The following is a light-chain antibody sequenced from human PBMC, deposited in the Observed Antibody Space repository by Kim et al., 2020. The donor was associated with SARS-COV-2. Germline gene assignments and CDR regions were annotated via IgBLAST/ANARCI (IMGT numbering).Light chain of an antibody. V-gene: IGLV1-44*01. J-gene: IGLJ2*01. Sequence: GQRVTISFSGSLSNIGMTPVYWYQPSPGTAPKLLIYSNNPRPSGVPDRFSGSSSGTAASLAISGLQSEDEADYYCAAWDDSLNGAVFGGGTQLTVL. CDR3: AAWDDSLNGAV. CDR1: LSNIGMTP. CDR2: SNN.